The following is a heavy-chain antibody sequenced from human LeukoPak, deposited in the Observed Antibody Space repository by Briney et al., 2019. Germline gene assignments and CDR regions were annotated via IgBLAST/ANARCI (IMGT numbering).Heavy chain of an antibody. CDR1: GLTVTTNY. V-gene: IGHV3-23*01. CDR3: AKEIPTLIDY. CDR2: ISGSGGST. J-gene: IGHJ4*02. D-gene: IGHD2/OR15-2a*01. Sequence: GGSLRLSCVLSGLTVTTNYMSWVRQAPGEGLEWVSAISGSGGSTYYADSVKGRFTISRDNSKNTLYLQMNSLRAEDTAVYYCAKEIPTLIDYWGQGTLVTVSS.